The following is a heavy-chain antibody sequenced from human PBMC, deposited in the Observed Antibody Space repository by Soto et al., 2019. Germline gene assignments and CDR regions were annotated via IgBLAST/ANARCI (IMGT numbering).Heavy chain of an antibody. CDR2: INSDGRFT. CDR1: GFTFSTYW. CDR3: ARVSGDGDYGVGDLDY. J-gene: IGHJ4*02. D-gene: IGHD4-17*01. V-gene: IGHV3-74*01. Sequence: GGSLRLSCAASGFTFSTYWMHWVRQGPGKGLVWVSRINSDGRFTRYAESVRGRFTISRDNAKNTLYLEMNSLRAEDTAVYYCARVSGDGDYGVGDLDYWGQGTLVTVSS.